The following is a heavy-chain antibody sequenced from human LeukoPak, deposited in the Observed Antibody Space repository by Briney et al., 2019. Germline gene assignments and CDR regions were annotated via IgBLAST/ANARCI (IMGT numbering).Heavy chain of an antibody. CDR1: GFTFSSYA. V-gene: IGHV3-30-3*01. CDR2: ISYDGSNK. J-gene: IGHJ6*02. D-gene: IGHD6-13*01. CDR3: ARDSSSSWYGYYYYGMDV. Sequence: PGGSLRLSCAASGFTFSSYAMHWVRQAPGKGLEGVAVISYDGSNKYYADSVKGRFTISRDNSKNTLYLQMNSLRAEDTAVYYCARDSSSSWYGYYYYGMDVWGQGTTVTVSS.